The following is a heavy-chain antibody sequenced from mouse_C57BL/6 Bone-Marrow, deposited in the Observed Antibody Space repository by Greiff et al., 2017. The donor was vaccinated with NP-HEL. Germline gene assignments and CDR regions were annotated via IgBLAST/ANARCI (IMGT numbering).Heavy chain of an antibody. J-gene: IGHJ2*01. CDR2: IDPENGDT. Sequence: VQLQQSGAELVRPGASVKLSCTASGFNFTDYYMHWVKQRPEQGLEWIGWIDPENGDTEYASKFKGKATIAADTSSNTAYLQLSSLTSEDTAVYYCTTAYYFDYWGQGTTLTVSS. CDR1: GFNFTDYY. CDR3: TTAYYFDY. V-gene: IGHV14-4*01.